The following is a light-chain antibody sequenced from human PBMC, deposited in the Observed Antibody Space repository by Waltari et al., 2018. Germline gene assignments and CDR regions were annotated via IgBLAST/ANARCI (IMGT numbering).Light chain of an antibody. CDR1: TGDVTSGYY. J-gene: IGLJ3*02. CDR3: LLRCDTAWV. Sequence: QAVVTQEPSVTVSPGGTVTLTCASSTGDVTSGYYPNWNQQKVGQAPRTLIYRTDKKYSWPPARFSGSLLGGRAALTVSGVQPEDEAEYYCLLRCDTAWVFGGGTSLTVL. V-gene: IGLV7-43*01. CDR2: RTD.